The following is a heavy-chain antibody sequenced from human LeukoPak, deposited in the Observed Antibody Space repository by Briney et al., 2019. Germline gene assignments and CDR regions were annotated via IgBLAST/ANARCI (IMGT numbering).Heavy chain of an antibody. CDR3: ARDQGSYDVDY. CDR1: GFTFSSYW. Sequence: QPGGSLRLSRAASGFTFSSYWMHCVRQAPGKGLVWVSRINSDGSSTSYADSVKGRFTISRDNAKNTLYLQMNSLRAEATAVYYSARDQGSYDVDYWGQGTLVTVSS. J-gene: IGHJ4*02. D-gene: IGHD1-26*01. V-gene: IGHV3-74*01. CDR2: INSDGSST.